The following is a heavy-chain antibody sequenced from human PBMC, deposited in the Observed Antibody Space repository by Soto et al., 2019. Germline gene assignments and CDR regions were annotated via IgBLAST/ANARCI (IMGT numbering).Heavy chain of an antibody. CDR2: MNPNSGNT. J-gene: IGHJ5*02. D-gene: IGHD2-2*01. V-gene: IGHV1-8*01. CDR3: ARLGYCSSTSCFPGAYNWLDP. Sequence: ASVKVSFKASGYTFTSYDINWVRQATGQGLEWMGWMNPNSGNTGYAQKFQGRVTMTRNTSISTAYMELSSLRSEDTAVYYCARLGYCSSTSCFPGAYNWLDPWGQGTLVTVSS. CDR1: GYTFTSYD.